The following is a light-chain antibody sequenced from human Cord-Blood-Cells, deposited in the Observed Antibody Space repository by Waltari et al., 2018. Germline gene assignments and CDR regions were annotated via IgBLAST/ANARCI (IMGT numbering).Light chain of an antibody. V-gene: IGKV4-1*01. J-gene: IGKJ2*01. CDR1: QSVLYSSNNKNY. CDR2: WAS. CDR3: QQYYSTPYT. Sequence: DIVMTQSPDSLAVSLGERATINCKSSQSVLYSSNNKNYLAWYQQKPGQPPKLLIYWASTRESGVPDRFSGNGSGTDFTLTISSLQAEDVAVYYCQQYYSTPYTFGQGPSWRSN.